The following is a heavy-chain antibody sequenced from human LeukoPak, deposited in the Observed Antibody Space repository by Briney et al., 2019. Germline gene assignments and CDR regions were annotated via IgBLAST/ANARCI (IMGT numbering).Heavy chain of an antibody. J-gene: IGHJ4*02. CDR2: FDPEDGET. D-gene: IGHD3-22*01. Sequence: ASVKVSCKVSGYTLTELSMHWVRQAPGKGLEWMGGFDPEDGETIYAQKFQGRVTMTEDTSTDTAYMELSSLRSEDTAVYYCATGIQNYYDSSGYYYPFDYWGQGTLVTVSS. CDR3: ATGIQNYYDSSGYYYPFDY. CDR1: GYTLTELS. V-gene: IGHV1-24*01.